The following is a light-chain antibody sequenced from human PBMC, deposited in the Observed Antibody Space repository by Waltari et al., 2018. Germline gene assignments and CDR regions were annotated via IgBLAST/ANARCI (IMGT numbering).Light chain of an antibody. V-gene: IGKV3-15*01. CDR2: GAS. CDR3: LQYHDWPPYT. Sequence: ETVMTQSPASLSVSPGERATLSCRASQSVSSNIAWYQQKPGQAPRLLIYGASTRATGIPARFSASGSGREFTLTISSLQSEDFAVYYCLQYHDWPPYTFGQGTKVEI. CDR1: QSVSSN. J-gene: IGKJ2*01.